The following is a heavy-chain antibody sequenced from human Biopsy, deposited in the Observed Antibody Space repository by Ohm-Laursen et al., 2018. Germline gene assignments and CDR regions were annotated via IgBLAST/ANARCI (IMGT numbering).Heavy chain of an antibody. J-gene: IGHJ4*02. V-gene: IGHV3-72*01. CDR2: SRNKAKGYTT. CDR1: GFTFSDHY. CDR3: ARKFARLGPCSGGTCYPGDDY. Sequence: SLRLSCAASGFTFSDHYMDWVRQAPGRGLAWVGRSRNKAKGYTTEYASSVKGRFTISRGEPEASMYLQLSGPKTEDTAVYYCARKFARLGPCSGGTCYPGDDYWGQGTLVTVSS. D-gene: IGHD2-15*01.